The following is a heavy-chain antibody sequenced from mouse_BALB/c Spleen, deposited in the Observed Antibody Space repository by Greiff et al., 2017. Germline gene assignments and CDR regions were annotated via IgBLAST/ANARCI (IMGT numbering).Heavy chain of an antibody. CDR2: INPSSGYT. Sequence: QVQLKESGAELARPGASVKMSCKASGYTFTSYTMHWVKQRPGQGLEWIGYINPSSGYTNYNQKFKDKATLTADKSSSTAYMQLSSLTSEDSAVYYCARWGYDEAWCAYWGQGTLVTVSA. D-gene: IGHD2-14*01. CDR1: GYTFTSYT. V-gene: IGHV1-4*01. CDR3: ARWGYDEAWCAY. J-gene: IGHJ3*01.